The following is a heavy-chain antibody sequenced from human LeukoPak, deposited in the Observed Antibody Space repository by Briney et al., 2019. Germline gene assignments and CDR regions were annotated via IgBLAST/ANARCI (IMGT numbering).Heavy chain of an antibody. D-gene: IGHD4-23*01. J-gene: IGHJ4*02. CDR1: GGSISSYY. CDR2: INHSGST. CDR3: ARVPLGSGKDY. Sequence: PSETLSLTCTVSGGSISSYYWSWIRQPPGKGLEWIGEINHSGSTNYNPSLKSRVTISVDTSKNQFSLKLSSVTAADTAVYYCARVPLGSGKDYWGQGTLVTVSS. V-gene: IGHV4-34*01.